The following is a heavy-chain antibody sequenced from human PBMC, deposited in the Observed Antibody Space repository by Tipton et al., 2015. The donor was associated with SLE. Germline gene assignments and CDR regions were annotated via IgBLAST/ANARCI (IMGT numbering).Heavy chain of an antibody. V-gene: IGHV3-9*01. CDR3: AKDMGYFGSKTTLEY. CDR2: ISWNSDDI. CDR1: GFSLDESA. D-gene: IGHD3-10*01. J-gene: IGHJ4*02. Sequence: SLRLSCAASGFSLDESAMHWVRQAPGKGLEWVSGISWNSDDIHYADSVKGRFTISRDNTKNSLFLQMNSLRAEDTAFYCCAKDMGYFGSKTTLEYWGQGTLVTVSS.